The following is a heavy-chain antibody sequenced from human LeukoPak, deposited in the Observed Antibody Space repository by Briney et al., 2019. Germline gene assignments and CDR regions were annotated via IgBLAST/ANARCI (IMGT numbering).Heavy chain of an antibody. CDR2: IRSDGSDK. V-gene: IGHV3-30*02. D-gene: IGHD6-13*01. CDR1: GFTFRGYD. J-gene: IGHJ4*02. Sequence: PGGSLRLSCAPSGFTFRGYDMHWVRQAPGKGLEWVALIRSDGSDKYYPDSVKGRFTISRDNSKNTLFLQMNSLRAEDTAVYYCAKDIAAAGGPCAYWGGGTLVTVSS. CDR3: AKDIAAAGGPCAY.